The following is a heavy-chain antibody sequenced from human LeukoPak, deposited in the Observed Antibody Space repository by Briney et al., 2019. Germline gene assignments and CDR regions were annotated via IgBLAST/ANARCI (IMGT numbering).Heavy chain of an antibody. J-gene: IGHJ6*02. CDR3: ARDRSIAVAGTLYYYYYYGMDV. Sequence: GGSLRLSCAASGFTFSDYYMSWLRQAPGKGLEWVSYISSSCSTIYYADSVKGRFTISRDNAKNSLYLQMNSLRAEDTAVYYCARDRSIAVAGTLYYYYYYGMDVWGQGTTVTVSS. CDR2: ISSSCSTI. D-gene: IGHD6-19*01. V-gene: IGHV3-11*01. CDR1: GFTFSDYY.